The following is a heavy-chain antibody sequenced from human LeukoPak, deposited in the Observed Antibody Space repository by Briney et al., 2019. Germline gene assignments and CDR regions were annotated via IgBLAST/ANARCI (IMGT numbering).Heavy chain of an antibody. V-gene: IGHV3-7*05. J-gene: IGHJ6*02. CDR3: ERDYGSGFFPLEEGMDV. CDR1: GFTFSSYW. D-gene: IGHD3-10*01. Sequence: AGGSLRLSCAASGFTFSSYWMSWVRQAPGKGLEWVANIKQDGSEKYYVDSVKGRFTISRDNAKNSLYLQMNSLRAEDTAVYYCERDYGSGFFPLEEGMDVWGQGTTVTVSS. CDR2: IKQDGSEK.